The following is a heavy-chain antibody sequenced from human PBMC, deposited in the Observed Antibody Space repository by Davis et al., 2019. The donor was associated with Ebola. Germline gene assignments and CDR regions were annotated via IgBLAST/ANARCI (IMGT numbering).Heavy chain of an antibody. J-gene: IGHJ4*02. CDR2: IGTAGDT. CDR1: GFTFSSYD. V-gene: IGHV3-13*01. CDR3: ARVRFGDTAVDY. Sequence: GESLKISCAASGFTFSSYDMHWVRQGTGKDLEWVSAIGTAGDTYYPGSVKGRFTISRENAKNSLYLQMNSLRAEDTAVYYCARVRFGDTAVDYWGQGTLVTVSS. D-gene: IGHD5-18*01.